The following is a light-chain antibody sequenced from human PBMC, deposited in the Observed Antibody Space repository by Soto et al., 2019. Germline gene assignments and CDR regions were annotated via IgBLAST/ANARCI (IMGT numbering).Light chain of an antibody. CDR1: KNDIGVYDF. CDR2: EVN. CDR3: SSYAGSYSVV. V-gene: IGLV2-8*01. Sequence: QSALTQPPSASGSPGQSVTISCTGTKNDIGVYDFVSWYQQHPGKAPKVIMYEVNQRSSRVPDRFSGSKSGNTASLTISGLQAEDEADYYCSSYAGSYSVVFGGGTKVTVL. J-gene: IGLJ2*01.